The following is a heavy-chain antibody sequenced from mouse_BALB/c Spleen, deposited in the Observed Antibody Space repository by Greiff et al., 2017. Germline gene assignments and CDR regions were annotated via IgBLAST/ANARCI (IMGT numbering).Heavy chain of an antibody. D-gene: IGHD2-3*01. V-gene: IGHV7-3*02. Sequence: EVKLMESGGGLVQPGGSLRLSCATSGFTFTDYYMSWVRQPPGKALEWLGFIRNKANGYTTEYSASVKGRFTISRDNSQSILYLQMNTLRAEDSATYYCARDRDGYYGWFAYWGQGTLVTVSA. CDR1: GFTFTDYY. J-gene: IGHJ3*01. CDR2: IRNKANGYTT. CDR3: ARDRDGYYGWFAY.